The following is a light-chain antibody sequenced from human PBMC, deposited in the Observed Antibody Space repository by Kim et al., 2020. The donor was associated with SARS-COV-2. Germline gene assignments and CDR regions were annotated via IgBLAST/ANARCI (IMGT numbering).Light chain of an antibody. Sequence: SASVGDRVTITCRATQSVSINLNWYQQRPGKAPRLLIYGASTLQSGFPSRFSGSGSGTGFTLTISSLQPEDFAIYYCQQTFSTQYSFGQGTKLEI. CDR1: QSVSIN. CDR2: GAS. J-gene: IGKJ2*03. V-gene: IGKV1-39*01. CDR3: QQTFSTQYS.